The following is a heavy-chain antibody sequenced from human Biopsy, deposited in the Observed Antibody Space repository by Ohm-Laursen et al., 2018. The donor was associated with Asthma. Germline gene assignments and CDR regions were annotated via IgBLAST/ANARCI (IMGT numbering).Heavy chain of an antibody. CDR1: GGTFSNYP. CDR2: IIPIFDTP. V-gene: IGHV1-69*13. J-gene: IGHJ3*02. CDR3: ARTYFDFLTGQVHDAFAM. Sequence: SVKVSCKASGGTFSNYPFTWVRQAPGQGLEWMGGIIPIFDTPNSAQKFQGRVTITADESTSTGYMELSSLGSEDTAVYYCARTYFDFLTGQVHDAFAMWGQGTMVTVSS. D-gene: IGHD3-9*01.